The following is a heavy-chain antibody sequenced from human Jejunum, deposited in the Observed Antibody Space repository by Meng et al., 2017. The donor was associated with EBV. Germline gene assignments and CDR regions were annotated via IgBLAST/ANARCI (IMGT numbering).Heavy chain of an antibody. Sequence: QVQLQESGPRLGKPSGTLSLTCVVSGGSISDNDWWSWVHQPPGKGLEWLGEIYHGGGTNYNPSLESRVTISVDKSKNQFSLKLNSVTVADTAVYYCAGNGYYALEYWGPGILVTVSS. CDR1: GGSISDNDW. V-gene: IGHV4-4*02. CDR2: IYHGGGT. J-gene: IGHJ4*02. CDR3: AGNGYYALEY. D-gene: IGHD3-22*01.